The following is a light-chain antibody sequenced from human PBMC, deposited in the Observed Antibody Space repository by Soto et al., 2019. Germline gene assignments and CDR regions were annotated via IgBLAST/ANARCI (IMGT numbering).Light chain of an antibody. CDR1: QNVGGS. CDR3: QQSRT. CDR2: RAS. V-gene: IGKV3-15*01. J-gene: IGKJ2*01. Sequence: VMTQSPATLSVSPGERATLSCRASQNVGGSVAWYQQKPGQAPRLLIYRASTRATGIPARFSGSGSGTEFTLPISSLQSEDFAVYYCQQSRTFAQGTKVDIK.